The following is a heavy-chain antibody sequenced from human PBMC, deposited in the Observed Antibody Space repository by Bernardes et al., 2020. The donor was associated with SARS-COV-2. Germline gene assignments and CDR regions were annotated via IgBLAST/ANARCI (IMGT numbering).Heavy chain of an antibody. V-gene: IGHV3-73*01. J-gene: IGHJ4*02. CDR2: IRSKPKGYAT. CDR3: TGDYLY. D-gene: IGHD4-17*01. CDR1: GFNFRGSA. Sequence: GWSLSRSCAASGFNFRGSAIQWVRQASGKGLEWIGRIRSKPKGYATTYAASLKGRFVISRDDSRNTAYLQIHSLKIDDTAVYYCTGDYLYWDQGTLVSVSS.